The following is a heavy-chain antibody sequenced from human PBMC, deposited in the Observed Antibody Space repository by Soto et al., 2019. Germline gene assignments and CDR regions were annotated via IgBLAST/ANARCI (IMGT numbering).Heavy chain of an antibody. V-gene: IGHV3-23*01. CDR3: AKGRRGYSGYDLVDWFDP. CDR2: MSGSGGGT. J-gene: IGHJ5*02. CDR1: GFTFSSYA. Sequence: VGSLRLSCAASGFTFSSYAIIWVRQAPGKGLEWVSAMSGSGGGTYYADAGKGRFTISRDNSKNTLYLQMHSMSAEDPAVSSCAKGRRGYSGYDLVDWFDPWGQGTLVTVSS. D-gene: IGHD5-12*01.